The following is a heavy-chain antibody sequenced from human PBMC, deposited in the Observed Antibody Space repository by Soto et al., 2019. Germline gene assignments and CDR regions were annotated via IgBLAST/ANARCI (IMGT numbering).Heavy chain of an antibody. CDR3: ARDQGELATIY. V-gene: IGHV4-31*03. CDR2: IYYSGST. CDR1: GGSISSGAYY. Sequence: SETLSLTCTVSGGSISSGAYYWSWIRQHPGKGLEWIGYIYYSGSTYYNPSLKSRVTISPDTSKNQFSLKLSSVTAADTAVYYCARDQGELATIYWGQGTLLTVSS. D-gene: IGHD5-12*01. J-gene: IGHJ4*02.